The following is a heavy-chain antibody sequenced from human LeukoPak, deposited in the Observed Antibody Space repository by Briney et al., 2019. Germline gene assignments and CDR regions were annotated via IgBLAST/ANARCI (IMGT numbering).Heavy chain of an antibody. CDR1: GGSISSYY. D-gene: IGHD6-13*01. J-gene: IGHJ4*02. V-gene: IGHV4-4*07. CDR2: IYTSGST. Sequence: TSKTLSLTCTVSGGSISSYYWSWIRQPAGKGLEWIGRIYTSGSTSYNPSLKSRVTMSVDTSKNQFSLELSSVTAADTAVYYCARSPDYSSSWYYSSGWYDYWGQGTLVTVSS. CDR3: ARSPDYSSSWYYSSGWYDY.